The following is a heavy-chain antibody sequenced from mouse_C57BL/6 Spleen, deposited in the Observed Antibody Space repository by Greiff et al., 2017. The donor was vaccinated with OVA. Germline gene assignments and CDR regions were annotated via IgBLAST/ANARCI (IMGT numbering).Heavy chain of an antibody. D-gene: IGHD1-1*01. CDR1: GYTFTSYG. Sequence: VQLQQSGAELARPGASVKLSCKASGYTFTSYGISWVQQRTGQGLEWIGEIYPRSGTTYYNEMFKGKATLTADKSSRTEYMVLSSLTSEDAAVYYCARREVTKVVEGYWGQGTLVTVSA. V-gene: IGHV1-81*01. CDR2: IYPRSGTT. CDR3: ARREVTKVVEGY. J-gene: IGHJ3*01.